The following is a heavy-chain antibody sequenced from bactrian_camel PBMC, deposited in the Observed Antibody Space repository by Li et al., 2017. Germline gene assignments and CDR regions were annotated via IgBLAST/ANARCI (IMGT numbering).Heavy chain of an antibody. CDR2: IYTDGVTI. CDR3: AVYDSWFVCPTDHQSYLY. V-gene: IGHV3S1*01. CDR1: GYTRVSAC. Sequence: HVQLVESGGGSVQAGGSLRLSCTIGGYTRVSACLGWFRQAPGKEREGVAVIYTDGVTIYYDDSVKGRFTISKDSAKNTLYLQMDSLKPEDTSMYSCAVYDSWFVCPTDHQSYLYWGQGTQVTVS. J-gene: IGHJ4*01. D-gene: IGHD3*01.